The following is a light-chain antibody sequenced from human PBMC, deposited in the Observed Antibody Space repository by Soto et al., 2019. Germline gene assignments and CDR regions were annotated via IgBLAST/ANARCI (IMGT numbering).Light chain of an antibody. Sequence: EIVLTQSPATLSLSPGERATLSCRASRSVNTYLAWYQQKPGQAPRLLIYGASNRATGIPARFSGSGSGTDFTLTISSLEPEDFAVYYCHQRSDWPLTFGGGTKVEI. J-gene: IGKJ4*01. CDR1: RSVNTY. CDR3: HQRSDWPLT. CDR2: GAS. V-gene: IGKV3-11*01.